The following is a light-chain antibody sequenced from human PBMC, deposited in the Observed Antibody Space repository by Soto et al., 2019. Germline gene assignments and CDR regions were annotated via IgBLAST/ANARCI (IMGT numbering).Light chain of an antibody. CDR3: QQYDDLPQVT. CDR2: DAS. J-gene: IGKJ3*01. V-gene: IGKV1-33*01. Sequence: DIPMTQSPPSLSSSVGDRVSMTCQASQDIANRLNWYHQKPGKAPKLLIYDASNLDAGVPSRFSASGSGTDFTFAITSLQPEDVATYFCQQYDDLPQVTFGPGTKVD. CDR1: QDIANR.